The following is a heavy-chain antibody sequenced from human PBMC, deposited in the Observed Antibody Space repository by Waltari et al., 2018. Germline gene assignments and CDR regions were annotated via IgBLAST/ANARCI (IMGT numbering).Heavy chain of an antibody. CDR3: ATYIGASVGTAAFDV. CDR1: GGSITTNRHY. V-gene: IGHV4-39*01. Sequence: QLQLQESGPGLVKPSETVSLTCSVSGGSITTNRHYWGWIRQSPGQGLEWIGTISYNGATDSSPSLKGRITMSRDTSKNQLSLTLGFVTAADTAVYYCATYIGASVGTAAFDVWGQGTMVTVSS. J-gene: IGHJ3*01. D-gene: IGHD5-12*01. CDR2: ISYNGAT.